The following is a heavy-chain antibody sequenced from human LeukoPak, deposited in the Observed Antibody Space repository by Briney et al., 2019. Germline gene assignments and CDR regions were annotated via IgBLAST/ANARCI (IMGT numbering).Heavy chain of an antibody. CDR2: IYYSGST. J-gene: IGHJ5*02. CDR3: AREGFYCSSTSCHPVGFDP. V-gene: IGHV4-31*03. CDR1: GGSISSGGYY. D-gene: IGHD2-2*01. Sequence: SQTLSLTCTVSGGSISSGGYYWSWIRQHPGKGLEWIGYIYYSGSTYYNPSLKSRVTISVDTSKNQFSLKLSSVTAADTAVYCCAREGFYCSSTSCHPVGFDPWGQGTLVTVSS.